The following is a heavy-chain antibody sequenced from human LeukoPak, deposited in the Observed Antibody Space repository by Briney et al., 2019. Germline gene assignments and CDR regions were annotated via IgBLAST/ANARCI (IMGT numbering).Heavy chain of an antibody. CDR1: GFTFSSYW. Sequence: GGSLRLSCAASGFTFSSYWMHWVRQVPNQGLMWVSRINSDEAISEYVDSVNGRFTISRDNAKNTLYLQMNSLRAEDTAVYFCLYGGYFQHWGQGTLVTVSS. J-gene: IGHJ1*01. V-gene: IGHV3-74*01. CDR3: LYGGYFQH. CDR2: INSDEAIS. D-gene: IGHD3-16*01.